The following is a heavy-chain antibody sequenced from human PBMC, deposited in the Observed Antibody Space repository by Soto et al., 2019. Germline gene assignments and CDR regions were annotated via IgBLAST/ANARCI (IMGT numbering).Heavy chain of an antibody. D-gene: IGHD7-27*01. J-gene: IGHJ4*02. CDR1: GYTFTSYD. CDR3: ARGPPKWGFDY. Sequence: ASVKVSFKASGYTFTSYDINWVRQATGQGPEWMGWMSSNSGNTGYAQKFQGRVTMTRNTSISTAYMELSSLRSEDTAVYYCARGPPKWGFDYWGQGVLVTVSS. V-gene: IGHV1-8*01. CDR2: MSSNSGNT.